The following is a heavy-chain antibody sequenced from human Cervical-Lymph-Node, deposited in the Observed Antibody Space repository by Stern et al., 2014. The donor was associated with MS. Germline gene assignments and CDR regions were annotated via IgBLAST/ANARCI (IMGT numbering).Heavy chain of an antibody. CDR3: ARQRYFDY. J-gene: IGHJ4*02. CDR1: GYTFTSYW. CDR2: IFPGGSDI. Sequence: EVHLVESGPEVKRPGESLKISCQASGYTFTSYWIGWVRQMPGKGLEWIAIIFPGGSDIRYSPSFQGQVTISAAKSSSTAYLQWNNLKASDTAIYYCARQRYFDYWGQGTLVTVSS. V-gene: IGHV5-51*01.